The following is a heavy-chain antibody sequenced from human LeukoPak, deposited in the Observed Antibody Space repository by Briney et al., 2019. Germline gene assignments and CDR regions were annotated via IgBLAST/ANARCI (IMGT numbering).Heavy chain of an antibody. CDR2: INHSGGA. V-gene: IGHV4-34*01. Sequence: SETLSLTCAVYGGSFSGYYWSWLRQPPGKGLEWIGEINHSGGANYNPSLKSRVTLSIDKSKNQFSLNLSSVTAADTAVYYCARARRDSGYYKVDYWGQGTLVTVSS. CDR1: GGSFSGYY. J-gene: IGHJ4*02. CDR3: ARARRDSGYYKVDY. D-gene: IGHD3-3*01.